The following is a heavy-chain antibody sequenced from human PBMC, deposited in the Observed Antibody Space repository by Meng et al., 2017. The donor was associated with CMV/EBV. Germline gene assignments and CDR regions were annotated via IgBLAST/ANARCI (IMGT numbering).Heavy chain of an antibody. J-gene: IGHJ4*02. D-gene: IGHD1-26*01. CDR2: ISPYNGKR. V-gene: IGHV1-18*01. CDR1: GYRFITSD. CDR3: ARSLDTWGSPYY. Sequence: ASVKVSCKASGYRFITSDIMWVRQAPGQGLEWMGWISPYNGKRNYAQKVEGRVTLTTDTSTSTAYMELTNLRSDDTAVYYCARSLDTWGSPYYWGQGTLVTVPQ.